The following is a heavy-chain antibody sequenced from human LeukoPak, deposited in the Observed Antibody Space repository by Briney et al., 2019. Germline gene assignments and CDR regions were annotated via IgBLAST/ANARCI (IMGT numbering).Heavy chain of an antibody. D-gene: IGHD3-22*01. J-gene: IGHJ4*02. CDR2: ISYDGSNK. V-gene: IGHV3-30-3*01. CDR1: GFTFSAFA. Sequence: HSGGTLRLSGAASGFTFSAFAMHWVRQAQGKGRKGGAVISYDGSNKYYADSVKGRFTISRDNSKNTLYLQMNSLRAEDTAVYYCASELVGYYDSSGYPDYWGQGTLVTVSS. CDR3: ASELVGYYDSSGYPDY.